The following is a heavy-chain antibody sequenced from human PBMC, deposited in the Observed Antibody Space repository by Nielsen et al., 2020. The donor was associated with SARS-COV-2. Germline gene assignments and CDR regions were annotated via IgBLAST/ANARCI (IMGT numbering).Heavy chain of an antibody. J-gene: IGHJ4*02. Sequence: ASVKVSCKASGDSFTTYGVTWVRQAPGQGLEWVGWINPYTGNTLSTRKLQGRVTLTTDTATSTAYMELRSLISDDTAIYYCVTGGIYAPDYRGQGTLVTVSS. CDR2: INPYTGNT. D-gene: IGHD5/OR15-5a*01. V-gene: IGHV1-18*01. CDR3: VTGGIYAPDY. CDR1: GDSFTTYG.